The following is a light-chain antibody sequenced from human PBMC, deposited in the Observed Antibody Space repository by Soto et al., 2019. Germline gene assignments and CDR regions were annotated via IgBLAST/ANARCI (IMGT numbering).Light chain of an antibody. J-gene: IGKJ2*01. CDR3: QQCGSSYT. V-gene: IGKV3-15*01. CDR1: QSVGRS. CDR2: GAS. Sequence: EIVMTQSPATLSVSPGERVTLSCRASQSVGRSLAWYQQKSGQPPRLLITGASARATGIPARFSGSGSGTEFTLTISSLQSEDFAVYYCQQCGSSYTFGQGTKLEIK.